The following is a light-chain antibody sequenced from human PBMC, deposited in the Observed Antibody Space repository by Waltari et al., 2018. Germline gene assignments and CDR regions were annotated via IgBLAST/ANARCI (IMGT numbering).Light chain of an antibody. CDR1: QSVLFSSDNKNY. Sequence: DIVMTQSPDSLTLSLRERATITCKSSQSVLFSSDNKNYLAWYQQKPGQPPKVLIYWASTRASGVPERFSGSGSGTDFTLTISSLQREDAAVYYCQQYYDNPRAFGQGTKVDIK. CDR3: QQYYDNPRA. CDR2: WAS. V-gene: IGKV4-1*01. J-gene: IGKJ1*01.